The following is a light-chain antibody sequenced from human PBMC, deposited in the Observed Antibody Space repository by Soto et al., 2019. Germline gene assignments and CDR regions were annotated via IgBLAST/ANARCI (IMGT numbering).Light chain of an antibody. Sequence: IQMTQSPSTLAASVGDRVTITCRASQSISSWLAWYQQKPGKAPKLLIYKASTLKSGVPSRLSGSGSGTEFTLTISSLKNDDFATYYCQHYNSYSEAFGQGTKVDIK. V-gene: IGKV1-5*03. CDR3: QHYNSYSEA. J-gene: IGKJ1*01. CDR2: KAS. CDR1: QSISSW.